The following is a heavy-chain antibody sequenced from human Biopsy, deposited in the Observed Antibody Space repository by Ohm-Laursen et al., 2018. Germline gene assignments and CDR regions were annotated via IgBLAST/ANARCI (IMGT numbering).Heavy chain of an antibody. CDR3: GNEVHGRDY. CDR2: INQSGRT. D-gene: IGHD2-15*01. J-gene: IGHJ4*02. Sequence: SDTLSLTCEVYGQTFSDYYWSWIRQPPGKGLEWIGQINQSGRTNYNPSLKSRVNISADKSNNQFSLKVTSVTSADTAVYFCGNEVHGRDYWGLGALVTVSS. CDR1: GQTFSDYY. V-gene: IGHV4-34*08.